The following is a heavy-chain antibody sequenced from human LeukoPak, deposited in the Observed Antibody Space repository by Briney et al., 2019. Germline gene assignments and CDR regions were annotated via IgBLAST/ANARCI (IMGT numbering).Heavy chain of an antibody. CDR2: ISSSSSYI. V-gene: IGHV3-21*01. CDR3: ARDPKGGGYCSSTSCYG. J-gene: IGHJ4*02. D-gene: IGHD2-2*03. Sequence: GGSLRLSCAASGFTFSSYSMNWVPQAPGKGLEWVSSISSSSSYIYYADSVKGRFTISRDNAKNSLYLQMNSLRAEDTAVYYCARDPKGGGYCSSTSCYGWGQGTLVTVSS. CDR1: GFTFSSYS.